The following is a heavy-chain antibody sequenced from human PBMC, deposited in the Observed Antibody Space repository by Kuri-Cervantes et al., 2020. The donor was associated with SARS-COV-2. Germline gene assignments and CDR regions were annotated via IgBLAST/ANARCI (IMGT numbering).Heavy chain of an antibody. D-gene: IGHD2-15*01. CDR3: ARPQGYCSGGSCHDSFDI. J-gene: IGHJ3*02. CDR2: ISYDGSNK. CDR1: GFTFSSYA. Sequence: GESLKISCAASGFTFSSYAMHWVRQAPGKGLEWVAVISYDGSNKYYADPVKGRFTITRDHSKNTLYLQMNSLRAEDTAVYYCARPQGYCSGGSCHDSFDIWGQGTMVTVSS. V-gene: IGHV3-30-3*01.